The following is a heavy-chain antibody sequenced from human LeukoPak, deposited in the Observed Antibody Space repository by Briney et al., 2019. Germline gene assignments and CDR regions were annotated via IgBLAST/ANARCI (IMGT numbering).Heavy chain of an antibody. D-gene: IGHD2-2*01. CDR2: ISGSGGST. J-gene: IGHJ4*02. Sequence: GGSLRLSCVASGFTFSNYAVSWVRQAPGKGLEWVSAISGSGGSTYYADSVKGRFTISRDNSKNTLYLQMNSLRAEDTAVYYCAKDIGYCSSTSCSWTVDYWGQGTLVTVSS. V-gene: IGHV3-23*01. CDR1: GFTFSNYA. CDR3: AKDIGYCSSTSCSWTVDY.